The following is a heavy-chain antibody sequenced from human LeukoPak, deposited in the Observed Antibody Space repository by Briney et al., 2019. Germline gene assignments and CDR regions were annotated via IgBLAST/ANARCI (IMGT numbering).Heavy chain of an antibody. CDR2: IKQDGSEK. CDR3: ARPPIQLWLSNDYYFDY. D-gene: IGHD5-18*01. CDR1: GFTFSRYW. J-gene: IGHJ4*02. V-gene: IGHV3-7*04. Sequence: PGGSLRLSCAASGFTFSRYWMSWVRQAPGKGLEWVANIKQDGSEKYYVDSVKGRFTISRDNAKNPLYLQMNSLRAEDTAVYYCARPPIQLWLSNDYYFDYWGQGTLVTVSS.